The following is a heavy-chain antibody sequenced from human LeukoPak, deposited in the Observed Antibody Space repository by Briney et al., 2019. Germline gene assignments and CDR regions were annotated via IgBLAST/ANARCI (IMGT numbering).Heavy chain of an antibody. V-gene: IGHV4-34*01. CDR3: ARVNRPPRDSLTALTSRRSGGGPSTRYYFDY. CDR2: INHSGSS. Sequence: PSETLSLTCAVYGGSFSDYYWSWIRQPPGKGLEWIGEINHSGSSNYNPSLNSRVTISVDTSKNQFSLKLSSVTAADTAVYYCARVNRPPRDSLTALTSRRSGGGPSTRYYFDYWGQGTLVTVSS. J-gene: IGHJ4*02. D-gene: IGHD2-15*01. CDR1: GGSFSDYY.